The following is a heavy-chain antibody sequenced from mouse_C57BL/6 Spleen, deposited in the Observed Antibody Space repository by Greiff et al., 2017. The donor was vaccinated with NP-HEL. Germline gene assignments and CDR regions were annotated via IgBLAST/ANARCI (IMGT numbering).Heavy chain of an antibody. J-gene: IGHJ4*01. CDR2: IWSGGST. CDR3: ARSLYGYPYAMDY. Sequence: QVQLQQSGPGLVQPSQSLSITCTVSGFSLTSYGVHWVRQSPGKGLEWLGVIWSGGSTDYNAAFISRLSISKDNSKSQVFFKMNSLQADDTAIYYCARSLYGYPYAMDYWGQGTSGTVSS. D-gene: IGHD2-2*01. CDR1: GFSLTSYG. V-gene: IGHV2-2*01.